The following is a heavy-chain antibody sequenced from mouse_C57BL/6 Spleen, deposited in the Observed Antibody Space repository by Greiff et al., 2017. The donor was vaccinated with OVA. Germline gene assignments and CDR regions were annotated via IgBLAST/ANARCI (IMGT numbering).Heavy chain of an antibody. J-gene: IGHJ4*01. Sequence: QVQLQQSGPELVKPGASVKISCKASGYSFTSYYIHWVKQRPGQGLEWIGWIYPGSGNTKYNEKFKGKATLTADTSSSTAYMQLSSLTSEDSAVYYCARGGYGGAMDYWGQGTSVTVPS. D-gene: IGHD1-1*02. CDR2: IYPGSGNT. V-gene: IGHV1-66*01. CDR3: ARGGYGGAMDY. CDR1: GYSFTSYY.